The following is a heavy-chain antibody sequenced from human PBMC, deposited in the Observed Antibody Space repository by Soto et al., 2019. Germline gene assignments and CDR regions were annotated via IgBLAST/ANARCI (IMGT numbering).Heavy chain of an antibody. CDR2: INWNGGST. V-gene: IGHV3-20*04. CDR1: GFTFDDYG. J-gene: IGHJ4*02. CDR3: AKGGYYDSSGYYSDY. Sequence: RPGGSLRLSCAASGFTFDDYGMSWVRQAPGKGLEWVSGINWNGGSTGYADSVKGRFTISRDNAKNSLYLQMNSLRAEDTALYYCAKGGYYDSSGYYSDYWGQGTLVTVSS. D-gene: IGHD3-22*01.